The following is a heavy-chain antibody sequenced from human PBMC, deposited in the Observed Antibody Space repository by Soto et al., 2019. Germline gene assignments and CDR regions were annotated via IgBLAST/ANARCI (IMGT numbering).Heavy chain of an antibody. V-gene: IGHV2-70*01. CDR2: IDWDDDK. CDR3: ARNPSWNYYYYGVDV. J-gene: IGHJ6*02. Sequence: SGPTLVNPTQTLTLTCTFSGFSLSTSGMCVSWIRQPPGKALEWLALIDWDDDKYYSTSLKTRLTISKDTSKNQVVLTMTNMDPVDTATYYCARNPSWNYYYYGVDVWGQGTTVTVSS. D-gene: IGHD1-1*01. CDR1: GFSLSTSGMC.